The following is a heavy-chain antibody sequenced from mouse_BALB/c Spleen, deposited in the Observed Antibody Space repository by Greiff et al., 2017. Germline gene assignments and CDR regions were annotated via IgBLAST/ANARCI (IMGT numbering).Heavy chain of an antibody. V-gene: IGHV2-6-7*01. Sequence: VQLQESGPGLVAPSQSLSITCTVSGFSLTGYGVNWVRQPPGKGLEWLGMIWGDGSTDYNSALKSRLSISKDNSKSQVFLRMNRLQTDDTARYYCARDYDYDEGYAMDYGGQGTAVTVSA. CDR3: ARDYDYDEGYAMDY. CDR2: IWGDGST. CDR1: GFSLTGYG. D-gene: IGHD2-4*01. J-gene: IGHJ4*01.